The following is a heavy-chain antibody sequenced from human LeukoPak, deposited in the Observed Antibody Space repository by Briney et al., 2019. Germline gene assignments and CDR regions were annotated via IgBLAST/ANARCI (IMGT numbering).Heavy chain of an antibody. CDR3: SKDLSGAHDY. CDR2: VNTDGRTT. V-gene: IGHV3-74*01. CDR1: GFTFTNYW. J-gene: IGHJ4*02. Sequence: GGSLRLSCAASGFTFTNYWMHWVRQAPGKGLVWVSRVNTDGRTTTYADSVKGRFTISRDNAKNTLFLQMNSLRVEDTAVYYCSKDLSGAHDYWGQGTVVTVSS. D-gene: IGHD4-17*01.